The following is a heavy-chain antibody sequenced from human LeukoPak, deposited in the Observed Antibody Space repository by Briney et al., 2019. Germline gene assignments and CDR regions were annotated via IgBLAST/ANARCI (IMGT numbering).Heavy chain of an antibody. Sequence: SETLSLTCTVSGGSITGYYWSWIRQPPGKGMEWIGYIHYSGNTKFNPSLKSRVTISVDTSKSQFSLRLSSVTAADAAVYYCARHYDSSGYYWDYWGQGTLVTVSS. CDR1: GGSITGYY. J-gene: IGHJ4*02. CDR2: IHYSGNT. V-gene: IGHV4-59*01. CDR3: ARHYDSSGYYWDY. D-gene: IGHD3-22*01.